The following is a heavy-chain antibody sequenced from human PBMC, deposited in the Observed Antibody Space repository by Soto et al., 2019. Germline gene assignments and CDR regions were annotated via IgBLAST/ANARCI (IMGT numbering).Heavy chain of an antibody. Sequence: GVSLRLSCAASGFTFSSYAMSWVRQAPGKGLEWVSAISGSGGSTYYADSVKGRFTISRDNSKNTLYLQMNSLRAEDTAVYYCAKTLEITFGGVIASFDYWGQGTLVTVSS. V-gene: IGHV3-23*01. CDR1: GFTFSSYA. D-gene: IGHD3-16*02. CDR2: ISGSGGST. J-gene: IGHJ4*02. CDR3: AKTLEITFGGVIASFDY.